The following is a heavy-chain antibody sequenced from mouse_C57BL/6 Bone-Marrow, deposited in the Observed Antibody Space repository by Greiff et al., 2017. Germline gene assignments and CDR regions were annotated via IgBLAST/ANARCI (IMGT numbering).Heavy chain of an antibody. V-gene: IGHV1-39*01. CDR1: GYSFTDYN. CDR3: ARYGYYDSYWYFDV. D-gene: IGHD2-3*01. J-gene: IGHJ1*03. Sequence: EVQLQQSGPELVKPGASVKISCKASGYSFTDYNMNWVKQSTGQSLEWIGVINPNYGTTSYNQKFKGKATLTVDQSSSTAYMQLNSLTSEDSAVYYCARYGYYDSYWYFDVWGTGTTVTVSS. CDR2: INPNYGTT.